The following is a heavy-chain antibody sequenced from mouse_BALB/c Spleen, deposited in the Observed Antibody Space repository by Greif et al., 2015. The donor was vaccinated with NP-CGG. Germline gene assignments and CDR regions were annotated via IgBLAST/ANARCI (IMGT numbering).Heavy chain of an antibody. CDR2: IRLKSNNYAT. CDR3: TTGCAY. J-gene: IGHJ3*01. Sequence: EVKLMESGGGLVQPGGSMKLSCVASGFTFSNYWMNWVRQSPEKGLEWVAEIRLKSNNYATHYAESVKGRFTISRDDSKSSVYLQMNNLRAEDTGIYYCTTGCAYWGQGTLVTVSA. V-gene: IGHV6-6*02. CDR1: GFTFSNYW.